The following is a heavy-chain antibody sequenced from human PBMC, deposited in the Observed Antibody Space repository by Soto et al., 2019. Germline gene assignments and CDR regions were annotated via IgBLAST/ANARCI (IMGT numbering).Heavy chain of an antibody. CDR2: INHSGST. Sequence: SETLSLTCAVYGGSFSGYYWTWIRQPPGTGLEWIGEINHSGSTNYNPSLKSRVTISVDTSKNQFSPKLTSVTAADTAVYYCAREKITGLFDYGGKGTLVTAS. CDR3: AREKITGLFDY. CDR1: GGSFSGYY. D-gene: IGHD2-8*02. J-gene: IGHJ4*02. V-gene: IGHV4-34*01.